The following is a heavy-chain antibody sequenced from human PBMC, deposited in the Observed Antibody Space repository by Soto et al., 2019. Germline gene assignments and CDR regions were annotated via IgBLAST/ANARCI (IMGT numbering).Heavy chain of an antibody. J-gene: IGHJ6*02. CDR3: AGDGVTSSMSLPWMGCHYYGLDF. CDR2: IMPMFGVT. V-gene: IGHV1-69*12. Sequence: QVQLVQSGAEVKKPGSSVKVSCRAPGGTFNSHTISWVRQAPGQGLEWTGGIMPMFGVTNYARKFQGRLTMAANESTATPYMVVSGLTAEDTSVYYCAGDGVTSSMSLPWMGCHYYGLDFWGQGTKDIVSS. D-gene: IGHD2-2*01. CDR1: GGTFNSHT.